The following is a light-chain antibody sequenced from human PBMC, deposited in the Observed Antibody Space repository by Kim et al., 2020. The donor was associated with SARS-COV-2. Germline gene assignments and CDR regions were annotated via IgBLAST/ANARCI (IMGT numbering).Light chain of an antibody. J-gene: IGKJ5*01. CDR1: QSINIY. CDR2: RTS. Sequence: DIQLTQSPSSLSASVGDRVTITCRASQSINIYLNWYQQRPGKTPKLLIYRTSNIQGRFSGSGSETDFTLTISSLQPEDFATYYCQQSSLFPTFGQGTRLEIK. V-gene: IGKV1-39*01. CDR3: QQSSLFPT.